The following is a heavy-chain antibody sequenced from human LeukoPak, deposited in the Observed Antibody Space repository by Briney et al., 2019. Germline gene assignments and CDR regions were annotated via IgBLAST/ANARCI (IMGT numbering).Heavy chain of an antibody. CDR3: AKDILSFRARSGTSAGFDY. CDR1: GFTFDDYA. Sequence: GGSLRLSCAASGFTFDDYAMHWVRQVPGKGLEWVSGISWNSGTIDYADSVKGRFTISRDNAKNSLYLQMSSLRVEDTACYCCAKDILSFRARSGTSAGFDYWGQGTLVTVSS. J-gene: IGHJ4*02. D-gene: IGHD5-24*01. CDR2: ISWNSGTI. V-gene: IGHV3-9*01.